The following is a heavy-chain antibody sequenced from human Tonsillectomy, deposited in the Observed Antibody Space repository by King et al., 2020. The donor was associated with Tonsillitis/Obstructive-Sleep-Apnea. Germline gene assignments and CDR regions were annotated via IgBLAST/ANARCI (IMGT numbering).Heavy chain of an antibody. J-gene: IGHJ4*02. CDR1: GFTFTSSA. D-gene: IGHD6-13*01. Sequence: VQLVESGPEVKKPGTSVKVSCTASGFTFTSSAVQWVRQARGQRLEWIGWIVVGSGNTNYAQKFQERVTITRDMSTSTAYMELSSLRSEDTAVYYCAAMAAAGMSDYWGQGTLVTVSS. V-gene: IGHV1-58*01. CDR2: IVVGSGNT. CDR3: AAMAAAGMSDY.